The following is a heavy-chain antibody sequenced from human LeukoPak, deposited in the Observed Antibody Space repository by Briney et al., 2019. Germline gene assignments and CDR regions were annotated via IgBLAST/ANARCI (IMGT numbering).Heavy chain of an antibody. J-gene: IGHJ4*02. Sequence: GGSLRLSCAASEFSVGSNYMTWVRQAPGQGLEWVSLIYSGGSTYYADSVKGRFTISRDNSKNTLYLQMNSLRAEDTAVYYCARRAGAYSHPYDHWGQGTLVTVSS. CDR1: EFSVGSNY. D-gene: IGHD4/OR15-4a*01. CDR3: ARRAGAYSHPYDH. V-gene: IGHV3-66*04. CDR2: IYSGGST.